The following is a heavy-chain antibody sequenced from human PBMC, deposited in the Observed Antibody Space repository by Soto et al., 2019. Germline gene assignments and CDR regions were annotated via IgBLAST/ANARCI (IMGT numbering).Heavy chain of an antibody. CDR1: GYTFIRYY. J-gene: IGHJ4*02. D-gene: IGHD3-22*01. CDR3: ARARKNYYNTSDYDF. Sequence: ASVKVSCKASGYTFIRYYMHWVRQAPGQGLEWMGWINPNSGDRNYAQKFQGRVTMTRDTSISTAYTELSRLRFDDTAVYYCARARKNYYNTSDYDFWGQGTLVTVSS. V-gene: IGHV1-2*02. CDR2: INPNSGDR.